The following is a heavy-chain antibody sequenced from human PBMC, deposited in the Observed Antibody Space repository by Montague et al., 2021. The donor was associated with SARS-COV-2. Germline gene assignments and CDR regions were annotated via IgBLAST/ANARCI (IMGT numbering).Heavy chain of an antibody. Sequence: SETLSLTYTASGGSIGAYYWSWIRQPPGKGLEWIGYIDNSGSTNXXPSLESRVTMSVDTSKNQFSLKLNSVTAADTAVYYCARHGGNDAFDIWGRGTMVTVSS. V-gene: IGHV4-59*01. CDR1: GGSIGAYY. CDR3: ARHGGNDAFDI. CDR2: IDNSGST. J-gene: IGHJ3*02. D-gene: IGHD4-23*01.